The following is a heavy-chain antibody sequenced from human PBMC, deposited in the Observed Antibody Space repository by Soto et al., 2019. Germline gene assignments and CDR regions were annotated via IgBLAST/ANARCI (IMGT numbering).Heavy chain of an antibody. Sequence: QVQLVESGGGVVQPGRSLRLSCAASGFTFSSYAMHWVRQAPGKGLEWVAVISYDGSNKYYADSVKGRFTISRDNSKNTLYLQTNSLRAEDTAVYYCARDAYYYDSSGYYGPYYYYGMDVWGQGTTVTVSS. CDR3: ARDAYYYDSSGYYGPYYYYGMDV. CDR1: GFTFSSYA. V-gene: IGHV3-30-3*01. J-gene: IGHJ6*02. D-gene: IGHD3-22*01. CDR2: ISYDGSNK.